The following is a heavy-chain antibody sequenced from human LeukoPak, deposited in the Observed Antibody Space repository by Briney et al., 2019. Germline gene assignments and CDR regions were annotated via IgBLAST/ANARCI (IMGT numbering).Heavy chain of an antibody. CDR3: ARGYYDSSGYSLFDY. V-gene: IGHV1-2*02. CDR1: GYTFTGYY. J-gene: IGHJ4*02. D-gene: IGHD3-22*01. Sequence: ASVKVSCKASGYTFTGYYMHWVRQAPGQGLEWMGWINPNSGGTNYAQKFQGRVTMTRDTSISTAYMELSRLRSDDTAVYYCARGYYDSSGYSLFDYWGQGTLVTVSS. CDR2: INPNSGGT.